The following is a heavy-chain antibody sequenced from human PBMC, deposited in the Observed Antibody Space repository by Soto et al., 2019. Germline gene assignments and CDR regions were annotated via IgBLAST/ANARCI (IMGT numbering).Heavy chain of an antibody. Sequence: PSETLSLTCAVYGGSFSGYYWSWIRQPPGKGLEWIGEINHSGSTNYNPSLKSRVTISVDTSKNQFSLKRSSVTAADTAVYFCGTVRGWVATIKGAYYFDYWGQGTMVTVSS. D-gene: IGHD5-12*01. CDR1: GGSFSGYY. J-gene: IGHJ4*02. CDR2: INHSGST. CDR3: GTVRGWVATIKGAYYFDY. V-gene: IGHV4-34*01.